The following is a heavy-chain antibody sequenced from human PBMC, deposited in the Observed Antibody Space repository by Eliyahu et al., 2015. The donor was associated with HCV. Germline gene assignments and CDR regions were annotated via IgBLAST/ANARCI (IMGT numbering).Heavy chain of an antibody. CDR3: AKGFGRVVLTADPYFDY. CDR2: ISGSGTST. J-gene: IGHJ4*02. Sequence: EVQLLESGGDLVQPGGSLRPSCAGSGFTLSNHAMTWVRQAPGKGLEWVSIISGSGTSTYYADSVKGRFTISRDISKNTVYLQMNSLRVEDTAIYYCAKGFGRVVLTADPYFDYWGLGTLVTVSS. CDR1: GFTLSNHA. D-gene: IGHD2-21*02. V-gene: IGHV3-23*01.